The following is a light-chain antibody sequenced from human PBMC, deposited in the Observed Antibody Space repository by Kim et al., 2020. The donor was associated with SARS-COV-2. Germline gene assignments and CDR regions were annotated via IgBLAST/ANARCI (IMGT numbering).Light chain of an antibody. CDR1: SLRSYY. Sequence: SSELTQDPVVSVALGQTVTITCQGDSLRSYYATWYQQKPRQAPVLIIYGRNNRPSGIPDRFCGSASGNTASLTISGIQAEDEADFYCQSRDSGGKVLFGGGTQLTVL. J-gene: IGLJ2*01. CDR3: QSRDSGGKVL. V-gene: IGLV3-19*01. CDR2: GRN.